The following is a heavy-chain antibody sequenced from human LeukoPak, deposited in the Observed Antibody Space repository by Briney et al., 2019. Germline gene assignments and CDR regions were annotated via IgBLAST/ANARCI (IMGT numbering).Heavy chain of an antibody. D-gene: IGHD2-2*01. V-gene: IGHV4-31*03. CDR3: ASGGSTSWLNYFDY. J-gene: IGHJ4*02. CDR1: GGSISSGGYS. Sequence: SQTLSLTCTVFGGSISSGGYSWSWIRQHPGEGLEWIGYIYYSGSTYYNPSLKSRVTISVDTSKNQFSLKLSSVTAADTAVYYCASGGSTSWLNYFDYWGQGTLVTVSS. CDR2: IYYSGST.